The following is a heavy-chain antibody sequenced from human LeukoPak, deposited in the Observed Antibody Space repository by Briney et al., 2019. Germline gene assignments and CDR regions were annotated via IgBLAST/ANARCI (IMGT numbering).Heavy chain of an antibody. CDR2: IKQDGTEK. CDR3: AELGITMIGGV. J-gene: IGHJ6*04. V-gene: IGHV3-7*01. Sequence: GGSLRLSCAASGFTFSSCWMNWVRQAPGKGLEWVANIKQDGTEKYFVDSVKGRFTISRDNAKNSLYLQMNSLRAEDTAVYYCAELGITMIGGVWGKGTTVTISS. D-gene: IGHD3-10*02. CDR1: GFTFSSCW.